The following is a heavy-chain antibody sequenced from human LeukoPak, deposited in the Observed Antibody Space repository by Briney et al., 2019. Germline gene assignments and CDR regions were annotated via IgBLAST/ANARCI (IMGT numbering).Heavy chain of an antibody. V-gene: IGHV3-21*01. D-gene: IGHD1-26*01. Sequence: PGGSLRLSCAASGFTFSSYSMNWVRQAPGKGLEWVSSISSSSSYIYYADSVKGRFTISRDNAKNSLYLQMNSLRAEDTAVYYCARVRILASGSHHYYYYYYMDVWGKGTTVTVSS. CDR1: GFTFSSYS. CDR3: ARVRILASGSHHYYYYYYMDV. CDR2: ISSSSSYI. J-gene: IGHJ6*03.